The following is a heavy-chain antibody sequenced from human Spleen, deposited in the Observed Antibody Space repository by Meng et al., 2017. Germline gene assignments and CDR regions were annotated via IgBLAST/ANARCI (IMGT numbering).Heavy chain of an antibody. CDR2: INPNSGGT. CDR1: GYTFIGYY. Sequence: QGRLVRFGAEVKKPGASVKVSCKASGYTFIGYYMHWVRQAPGQGLEWMGRINPNSGGTNYAQKFQGRVTMTRDTSISTAYMEMSRLRSDDTAVYYCARDSSGYYGTFDYWGQGTLVTVSS. V-gene: IGHV1-2*06. CDR3: ARDSSGYYGTFDY. D-gene: IGHD3-22*01. J-gene: IGHJ4*02.